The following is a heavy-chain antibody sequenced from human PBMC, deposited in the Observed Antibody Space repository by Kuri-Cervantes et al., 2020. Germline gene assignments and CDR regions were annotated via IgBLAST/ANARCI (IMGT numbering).Heavy chain of an antibody. CDR1: GFTFTTYS. Sequence: GESLKISCAASGFTFTTYSMNWVRQAPGKGLEWVSSMSSGSIYMYYADSLKGRFTISRDNTKNSLYLQMNSLRAEDTAVYYCARVAVEYSSGWYDNYYYGMDVWGQGTTVTVSS. D-gene: IGHD6-19*01. CDR3: ARVAVEYSSGWYDNYYYGMDV. CDR2: MSSGSIYM. J-gene: IGHJ6*02. V-gene: IGHV3-21*04.